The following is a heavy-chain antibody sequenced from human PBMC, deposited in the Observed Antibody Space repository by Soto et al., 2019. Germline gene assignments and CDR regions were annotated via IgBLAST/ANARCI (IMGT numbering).Heavy chain of an antibody. J-gene: IGHJ4*02. D-gene: IGHD6-13*01. CDR1: GGSFSDYY. CDR2: IIHSGST. Sequence: QVQLQQWGAGLLKPSETLSLTCGVYGGSFSDYYWTWIRQPPGKGLEWIGEIIHSGSTNYNPSLRSRVTISVDTSKNQFTLRLSSVTAADTAVYYCARGVGIAAAADYWGQGTLVTVSS. CDR3: ARGVGIAAAADY. V-gene: IGHV4-34*01.